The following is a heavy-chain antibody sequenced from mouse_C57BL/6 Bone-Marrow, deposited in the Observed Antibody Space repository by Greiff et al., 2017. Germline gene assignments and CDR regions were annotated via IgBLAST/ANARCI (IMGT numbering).Heavy chain of an antibody. Sequence: VQLQQSGAELVRPGASVKLSCTASGFNIKDDYMHWVKQRPEQGLEWIGWIDPENGDTEYDSKFQGKATITADTTANTAYLQLSSLTSADTAAYYCTTLLRFAYWGRGTLVTVSA. D-gene: IGHD1-1*01. J-gene: IGHJ3*01. CDR2: IDPENGDT. CDR1: GFNIKDDY. CDR3: TTLLRFAY. V-gene: IGHV14-4*01.